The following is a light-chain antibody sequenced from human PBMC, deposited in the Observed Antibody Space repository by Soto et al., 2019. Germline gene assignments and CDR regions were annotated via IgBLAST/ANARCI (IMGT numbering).Light chain of an antibody. CDR2: AAS. CDR1: QAISSS. Sequence: DIPLTQSPSFLSASVGDRVTITCRASQAISSSFAWYQHNPGKAPKLLIYAASTLHNGVPSSFSGSGSGTEFTLTISSLQPEDFATYYCQHLNDYRYTFGQGTKVEIK. J-gene: IGKJ2*01. CDR3: QHLNDYRYT. V-gene: IGKV1-9*01.